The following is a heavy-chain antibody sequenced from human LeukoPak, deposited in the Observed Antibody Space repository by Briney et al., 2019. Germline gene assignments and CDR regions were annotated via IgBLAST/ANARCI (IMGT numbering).Heavy chain of an antibody. CDR3: AKGATISTTGSIAVAGIDY. D-gene: IGHD6-19*01. CDR2: ISGSGCT. V-gene: IGHV3-23*01. J-gene: IGHJ4*02. Sequence: GGSLRLSCAASGFTFSSYAMSWVRQAPGKGLEWVSAISGSGCTYYADSVKGRFTIFRDNSKNTLYLQMNSLRAEDTAVYYCAKGATISTTGSIAVAGIDYWGQGTLVTVSS. CDR1: GFTFSSYA.